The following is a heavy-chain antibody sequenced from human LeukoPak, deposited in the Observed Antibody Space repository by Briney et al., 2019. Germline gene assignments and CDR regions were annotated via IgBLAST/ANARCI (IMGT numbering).Heavy chain of an antibody. CDR2: ISSSSRYI. V-gene: IGHV3-21*01. CDR1: GFTFSSYR. J-gene: IGHJ3*02. D-gene: IGHD2-15*01. CDR3: ARELGGLDAFDI. Sequence: PGGSLRLSCAASGFTFSSYRMNWVRQAPGKGLEWVSSISSSSRYIYYAASVKGRFPISRDNAKNPLYLQMNSLRAEDTAVYYWARELGGLDAFDIWGQGTMVTVSS.